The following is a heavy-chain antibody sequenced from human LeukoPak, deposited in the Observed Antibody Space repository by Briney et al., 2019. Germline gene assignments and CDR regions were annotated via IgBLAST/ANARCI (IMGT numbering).Heavy chain of an antibody. CDR1: GFTFSSYA. J-gene: IGHJ4*02. D-gene: IGHD6-13*01. V-gene: IGHV3-23*01. Sequence: GGSLRLSCAASGFTFSSYAMSWVRQAPRKGLEWVSVVSGSGSSTYYADSVKGRFTISRHNSKNTLYLQMNSLRAEDTAVYYCARGGAAAGDHWGQGTLVTVSS. CDR3: ARGGAAAGDH. CDR2: VSGSGSST.